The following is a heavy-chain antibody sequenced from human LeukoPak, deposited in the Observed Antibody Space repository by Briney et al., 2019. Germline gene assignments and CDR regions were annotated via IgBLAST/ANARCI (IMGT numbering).Heavy chain of an antibody. Sequence: ASVKVSCKASGYTFTSYGISWVRQAPGQGLEWMGWISAYNGNTNYAQKFQGRVTMTRDTSISTAYMELSRLRSDDTAIYYCARDLGYGSGSDYNRRGDYWGQGTLVTVSS. CDR1: GYTFTSYG. CDR2: ISAYNGNT. V-gene: IGHV1-18*01. J-gene: IGHJ4*02. D-gene: IGHD3-10*01. CDR3: ARDLGYGSGSDYNRRGDY.